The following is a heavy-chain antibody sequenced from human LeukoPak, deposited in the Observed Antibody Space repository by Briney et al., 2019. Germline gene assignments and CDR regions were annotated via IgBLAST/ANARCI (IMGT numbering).Heavy chain of an antibody. D-gene: IGHD2-15*01. CDR1: GLTFSSYG. Sequence: GGSLRLSCAASGLTFSSYGMHWVRQAPGKGLEWVAVIWYDGSNKYYADSVKGRFTISRDNSKNTLHLQMNSLRAEDTAVYYCARGRVVAATDITYYFDYWGQGTLVTVSS. V-gene: IGHV3-33*01. CDR2: IWYDGSNK. J-gene: IGHJ4*02. CDR3: ARGRVVAATDITYYFDY.